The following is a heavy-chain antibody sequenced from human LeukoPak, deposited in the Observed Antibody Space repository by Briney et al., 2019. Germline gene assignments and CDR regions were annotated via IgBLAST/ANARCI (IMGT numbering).Heavy chain of an antibody. D-gene: IGHD6-13*01. CDR2: ISSSSSYI. Sequence: GGSLRLSCAASGFTSSSYSMNWVRQAPGKGLEWVSSISSSSSYIYYADSVKGRFTISRDNAKNSLYLQMNSLRAEDTAVYYCARARIIAAAGYYYYYYGMDVWGQGTTVTVSS. CDR1: GFTSSSYS. CDR3: ARARIIAAAGYYYYYYGMDV. V-gene: IGHV3-21*01. J-gene: IGHJ6*02.